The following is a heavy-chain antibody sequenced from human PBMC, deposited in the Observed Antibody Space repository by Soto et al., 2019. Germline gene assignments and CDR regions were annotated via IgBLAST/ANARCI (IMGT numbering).Heavy chain of an antibody. Sequence: PGGSLRLSCAASGFTFGSYSTNWVRQAPGKGLEWVSYISSSSSSIYYADSVKGRFTISRDNAKNSLHLQMNSLRAEDTAVYYCAGHNGGWPYYFPYWGQGTLVTVS. CDR2: ISSSSSSI. V-gene: IGHV3-48*01. D-gene: IGHD6-19*01. CDR1: GFTFGSYS. J-gene: IGHJ4*02. CDR3: AGHNGGWPYYFPY.